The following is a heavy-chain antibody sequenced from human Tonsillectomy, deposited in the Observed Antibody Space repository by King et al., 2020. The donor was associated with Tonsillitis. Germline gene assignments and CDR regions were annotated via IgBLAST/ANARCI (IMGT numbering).Heavy chain of an antibody. CDR1: GFTFSSYS. CDR3: ARKDWAPGAVDI. CDR2: ISSSSTYI. V-gene: IGHV3-21*01. Sequence: VQLVESGGGLVKPGGSLRLSCAASGFTFSSYSMNWVRQAPGKGLEWVSSISSSSTYIFHADSVKGRFTISRDNAKNSLYLQMNSLRAEDTAVYYCARKDWAPGAVDIWGQGTMVTVSS. J-gene: IGHJ3*02. D-gene: IGHD3-9*01.